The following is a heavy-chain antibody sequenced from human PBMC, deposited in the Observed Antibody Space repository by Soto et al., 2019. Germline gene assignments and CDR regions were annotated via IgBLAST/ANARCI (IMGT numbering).Heavy chain of an antibody. CDR2: IYYSGAT. CDR3: ARAMGDWGTYYYYYGMDV. J-gene: IGHJ6*02. V-gene: IGHV4-59*01. CDR1: GDSMSTNY. Sequence: WETLSLTCNVSGDSMSTNYWSWLRQPPGKGLEWIGYIYYSGATNYNPSLKSRVTISVDTSRNQFSLNLRSVTAADTAVYYCARAMGDWGTYYYYYGMDVWGQGTTVTVSS. D-gene: IGHD3-16*01.